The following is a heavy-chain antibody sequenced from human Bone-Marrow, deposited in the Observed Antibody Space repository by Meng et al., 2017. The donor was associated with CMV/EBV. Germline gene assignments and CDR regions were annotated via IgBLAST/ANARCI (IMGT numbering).Heavy chain of an antibody. CDR3: AKDRWFGETVNWFDP. Sequence: SLKISCAASGFTFHDYAMHWVRQAPGKGLEWVSAISWNSAGIHYADSVKGRFTISRDNSKNTLYLQMNSLRAEDTAVYYCAKDRWFGETVNWFDPWGQGTLVTVYS. CDR1: GFTFHDYA. J-gene: IGHJ5*02. D-gene: IGHD3-10*01. V-gene: IGHV3-9*01. CDR2: ISWNSAGI.